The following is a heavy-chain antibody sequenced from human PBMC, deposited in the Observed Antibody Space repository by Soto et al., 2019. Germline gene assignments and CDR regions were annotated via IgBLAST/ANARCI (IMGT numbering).Heavy chain of an antibody. Sequence: SETLSLTCTVSGGSINDYYWSWIRQPPGRGLEWIGYIYNGGTTNYNPSLKSRVTISVDTSKNQFSLKLTSVTAADTAVYYCAIAVTVGSIDPWGQATLGTRFS. CDR1: GGSINDYY. V-gene: IGHV4-59*08. J-gene: IGHJ5*02. D-gene: IGHD4-17*01. CDR2: IYNGGTT. CDR3: AIAVTVGSIDP.